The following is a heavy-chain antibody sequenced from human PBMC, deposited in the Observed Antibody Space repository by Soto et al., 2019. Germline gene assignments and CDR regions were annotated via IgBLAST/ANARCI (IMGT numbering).Heavy chain of an antibody. J-gene: IGHJ4*02. D-gene: IGHD2-21*02. Sequence: DVQLVESGGGLVRPGGSLILSCAASGFTFSPYCMHWVRQVPGKGLQWVGRVRRDGIYTTYADFVRGRFTISRDNAKNTVVLNMISLSAEDSALYYCAPECPPVETPGDDFDYWGQGTLVTVSS. CDR3: APECPPVETPGDDFDY. V-gene: IGHV3-74*01. CDR1: GFTFSPYC. CDR2: VRRDGIYT.